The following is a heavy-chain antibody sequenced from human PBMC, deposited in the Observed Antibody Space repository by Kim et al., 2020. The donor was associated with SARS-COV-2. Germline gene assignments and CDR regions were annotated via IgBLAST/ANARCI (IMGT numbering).Heavy chain of an antibody. CDR1: GYTFTSYG. J-gene: IGHJ6*02. Sequence: ASVKVSCKASGYTFTSYGISWVRQAPGQGLEWMGWISAYNGNTNYAQKLQGRVTMTTDTSTSTAYMELRSLRSDDTAVYYCARAPPPKGQPPHYYYYGMDVWGQGTTVTVSS. CDR3: ARAPPPKGQPPHYYYYGMDV. CDR2: ISAYNGNT. V-gene: IGHV1-18*04. D-gene: IGHD2-2*01.